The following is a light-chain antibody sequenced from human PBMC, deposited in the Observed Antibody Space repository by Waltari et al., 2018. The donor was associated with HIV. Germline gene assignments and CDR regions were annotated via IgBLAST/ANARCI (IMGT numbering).Light chain of an antibody. V-gene: IGLV2-14*03. CDR3: SSYTSSTTPYV. J-gene: IGLJ1*01. Sequence: QSALTQPASVSGSLGQSITISCTGTSSDVGGYNYVSWYQQHPGKAPKLMIYDVNNRPSGVSNRFSGSKSGNTASLTISGLQTEDEADYYCSSYTSSTTPYVFGTGTKVTVL. CDR2: DVN. CDR1: SSDVGGYNY.